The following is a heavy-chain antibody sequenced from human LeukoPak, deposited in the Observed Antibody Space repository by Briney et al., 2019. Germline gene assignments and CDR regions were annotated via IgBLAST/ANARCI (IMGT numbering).Heavy chain of an antibody. V-gene: IGHV3-11*04. Sequence: GGSLRLSCAASGFSFSDYYMSWIRQAPGKGLEWVSYISSSGSSIYYADYVKGRFTISRDNAKNSLYLQMNSLRAEDTAVYYCARVRSRGPHQSYMDVWGKGTTVTVSS. J-gene: IGHJ6*04. D-gene: IGHD3-10*01. CDR2: ISSSGSSI. CDR1: GFSFSDYY. CDR3: ARVRSRGPHQSYMDV.